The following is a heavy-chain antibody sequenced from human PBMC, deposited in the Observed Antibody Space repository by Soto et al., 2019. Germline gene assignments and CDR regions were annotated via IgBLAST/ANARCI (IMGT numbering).Heavy chain of an antibody. CDR3: ARVKEDIVASGEYAFDI. CDR2: IIPILGIA. J-gene: IGHJ3*02. CDR1: GGTFSSYT. D-gene: IGHD5-12*01. Sequence: QVQLVQSGAEVKKPGSSVKVSCKASGGTFSSYTISWVRQAPGQGLEWMGRIIPILGIANYAQKFQGRVTSTADKSTSTAYMELSSLRSEDTAVYYCARVKEDIVASGEYAFDIWGQGTMVTVSS. V-gene: IGHV1-69*02.